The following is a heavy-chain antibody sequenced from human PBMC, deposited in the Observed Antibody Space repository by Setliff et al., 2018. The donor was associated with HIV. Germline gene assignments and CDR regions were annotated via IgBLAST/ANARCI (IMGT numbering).Heavy chain of an antibody. CDR1: GYTLTELS. V-gene: IGHV1-24*01. J-gene: IGHJ4*01. D-gene: IGHD2-15*01. CDR3: ARVGSYWTQFDY. CDR2: FDPEDGET. Sequence: ASVKVSCKISGYTLTELSIHWVRQAPGKGLEWMANFDPEDGETFYAQKFQGRLTMTEDTSTDTAYMEVSRLRSDDTAVYYCARVGSYWTQFDYWGQGTLVTVSS.